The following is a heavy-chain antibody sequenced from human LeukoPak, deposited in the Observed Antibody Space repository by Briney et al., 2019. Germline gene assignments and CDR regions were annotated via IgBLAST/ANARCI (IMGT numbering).Heavy chain of an antibody. Sequence: PGRSLRLPCAASGFTFSSYGMHWVRQAPGMGPEWVSVISHDGTVTHYADSVKGRFTISRDSSTNTLYLQMDSLRTEDTAVYYCAKEGSQYASSWFDYWGQGTLVTVSS. CDR2: ISHDGTVT. D-gene: IGHD6-13*01. J-gene: IGHJ4*02. CDR3: AKEGSQYASSWFDY. V-gene: IGHV3-30*18. CDR1: GFTFSSYG.